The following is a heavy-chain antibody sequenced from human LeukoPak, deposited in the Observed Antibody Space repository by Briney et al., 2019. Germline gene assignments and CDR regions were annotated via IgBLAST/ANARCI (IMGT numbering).Heavy chain of an antibody. V-gene: IGHV3-30*18. CDR3: AKEYRSGWNDY. J-gene: IGHJ4*02. D-gene: IGHD6-19*01. CDR2: ISYNGSNK. CDR1: GFTFSTSG. Sequence: GGSLRLSCAASGFTFSTSGMHWVRQAPGKGLEWVAFISYNGSNKYYADSVKGRFTISRDNSKNTVYLVMNSLRTEDTAVYYCAKEYRSGWNDYWGQGTLVTVSS.